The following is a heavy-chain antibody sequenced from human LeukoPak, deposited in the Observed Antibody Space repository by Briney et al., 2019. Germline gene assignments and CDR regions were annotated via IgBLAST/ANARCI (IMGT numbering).Heavy chain of an antibody. CDR2: ISSSSSYT. CDR1: GFTFSDYY. J-gene: IGHJ3*02. D-gene: IGHD2-2*01. Sequence: PGGSLRLSCAASGFTFSDYYMSWIRQAPGKGLEWVSYISSSSSYTNYADSVKGRFTISRDSAKNSLYLQMNSLRAEDTAIYYCARTQCPSASCYSDAFDIWGQATMVTVSS. V-gene: IGHV3-11*03. CDR3: ARTQCPSASCYSDAFDI.